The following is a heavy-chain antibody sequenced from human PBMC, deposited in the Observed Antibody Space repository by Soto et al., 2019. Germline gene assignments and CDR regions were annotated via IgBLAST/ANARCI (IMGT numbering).Heavy chain of an antibody. D-gene: IGHD2-2*01. CDR1: GCTLAELS. V-gene: IGHV1-24*01. CDR3: ATPLFVPAATVDY. CDR2: FDPEDGET. J-gene: IGHJ4*02. Sequence: GASVKVSCKDSGCTLAELSRHWVRQAPGKGLEWMGGFDPEDGETIYAQKFQGRVTMTEDTSTDTAYMELSSLRSEDTAVYYCATPLFVPAATVDYWGQGTLVTVSS.